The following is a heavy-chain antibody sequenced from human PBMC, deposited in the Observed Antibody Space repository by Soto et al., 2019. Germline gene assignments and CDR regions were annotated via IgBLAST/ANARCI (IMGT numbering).Heavy chain of an antibody. D-gene: IGHD1-1*01. CDR1: GFTFSSYG. CDR3: AKDSLRGTTGTLAPYYYYYYGMDV. Sequence: PGGSLRLSCAASGFTFSSYGMHWVRQAPGKGLEWVAVISYDGSNKYYADSVKGRFTISRDNSKNTLYLQMNSLRAEDTAVYYCAKDSLRGTTGTLAPYYYYYYGMDVWGQGTTVPVSS. V-gene: IGHV3-30*18. CDR2: ISYDGSNK. J-gene: IGHJ6*02.